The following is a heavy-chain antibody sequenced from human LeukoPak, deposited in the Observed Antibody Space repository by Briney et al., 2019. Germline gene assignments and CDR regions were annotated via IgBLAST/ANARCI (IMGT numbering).Heavy chain of an antibody. CDR2: INPSGGST. CDR3: AREYQTSVGATRIGSYYYYYMDV. CDR1: GYTFTSYY. V-gene: IGHV1-46*01. Sequence: GASVKVSCKASGYTFTSYYMHWVRQAPGQGLEWMGIINPSGGSTSYAQKFQGRVTMTRDMSTSTVYMELSSLRSEDTAVYYCAREYQTSVGATRIGSYYYYYMDVWGKGTTVTVSS. D-gene: IGHD1-26*01. J-gene: IGHJ6*03.